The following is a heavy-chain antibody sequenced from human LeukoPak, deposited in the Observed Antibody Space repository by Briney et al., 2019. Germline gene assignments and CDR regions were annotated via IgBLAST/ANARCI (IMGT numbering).Heavy chain of an antibody. CDR1: GGSISSYY. J-gene: IGHJ4*02. CDR2: IYTSGST. V-gene: IGHV4-4*07. D-gene: IGHD5-24*01. Sequence: PSETLSLTCTVSGGSISSYYWSWIRQPAGKGLEWIGRIYTSGSTNYNPSLKSRVTMSVDTSKNQFSLKLSSVTAADTAVYYCAKAPRDGYNYDFDYWGQGTLVTVSS. CDR3: AKAPRDGYNYDFDY.